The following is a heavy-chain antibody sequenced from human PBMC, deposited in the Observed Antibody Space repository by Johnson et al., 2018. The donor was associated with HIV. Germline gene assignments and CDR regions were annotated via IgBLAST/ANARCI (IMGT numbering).Heavy chain of an antibody. CDR2: ISSSGSTI. J-gene: IGHJ3*02. CDR3: VRGGFNWNDFLNDAFDI. D-gene: IGHD1-1*01. Sequence: QVQLVESGGGLVQPGGSLRLSCAASAFTFSDYYMSWIRQAPGKVLEWVSYISSSGSTIYYADSVKGRFTISRDNAKNSLFLQMNSLRAEDTAVYFCVRGGFNWNDFLNDAFDIWGQWTMVTVSS. V-gene: IGHV3-11*04. CDR1: AFTFSDYY.